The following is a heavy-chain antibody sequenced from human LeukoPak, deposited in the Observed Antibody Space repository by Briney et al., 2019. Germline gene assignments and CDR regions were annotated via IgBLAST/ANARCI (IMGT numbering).Heavy chain of an antibody. CDR1: GGTFSSYA. Sequence: SVKVSCKASGGTFSSYAISWVRQAPGQGLEWMGGIIPIFGTANYAQKFQGRVTITTDESTSTAYMELSSQRSEDTAVYYCARDSGIAGGLYYFDYWGQGTLVTVSS. CDR2: IIPIFGTA. V-gene: IGHV1-69*05. D-gene: IGHD6-13*01. CDR3: ARDSGIAGGLYYFDY. J-gene: IGHJ4*02.